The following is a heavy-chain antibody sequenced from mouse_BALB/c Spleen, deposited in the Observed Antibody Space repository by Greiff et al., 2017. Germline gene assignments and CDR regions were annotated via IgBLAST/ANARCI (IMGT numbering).Heavy chain of an antibody. Sequence: VQLQQSGAELAKPGASVKMSCKASGYTFTSYWMHWVKQRPGQGLEWIGYINPSTGYTEYNQKFKDKATLTADKSSSTAYMQLSSLTSEDSAVYYCAKTARAIMDYWGQGTSVTVSS. CDR1: GYTFTSYW. J-gene: IGHJ4*01. CDR2: INPSTGYT. V-gene: IGHV1-7*01. D-gene: IGHD3-2*01. CDR3: AKTARAIMDY.